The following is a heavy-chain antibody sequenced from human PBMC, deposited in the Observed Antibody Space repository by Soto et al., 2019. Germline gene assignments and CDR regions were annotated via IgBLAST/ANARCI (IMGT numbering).Heavy chain of an antibody. CDR3: ARGRYGDY. D-gene: IGHD1-1*01. V-gene: IGHV1-18*01. CDR1: GYGFTTYG. CDR2: ISAHNGNT. Sequence: QVHLVQSGAEVKKPGASVKVSCKGSGYGFTTYGITWVRKAPGQGLEWMAWISAHNGNTNYAQKLQGRVTVTRDTSTNTAYMELRSLRADDTAVYYCARGRYGDYWGQGAGVTVSS. J-gene: IGHJ4*02.